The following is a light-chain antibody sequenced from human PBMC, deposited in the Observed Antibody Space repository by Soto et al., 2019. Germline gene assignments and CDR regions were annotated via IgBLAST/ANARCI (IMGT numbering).Light chain of an antibody. J-gene: IGKJ1*01. CDR1: QSVKNN. CDR2: DAS. Sequence: EIVMTQSPATLSVSPGERVTLSCRASQSVKNNLAWYQQKPGQAPRLLIYDASIRATGIPARFSGSGSGTEFTLTISSLQSEDFAVYYCQQYNDWPPWTFAQGTQVEI. V-gene: IGKV3-15*01. CDR3: QQYNDWPPWT.